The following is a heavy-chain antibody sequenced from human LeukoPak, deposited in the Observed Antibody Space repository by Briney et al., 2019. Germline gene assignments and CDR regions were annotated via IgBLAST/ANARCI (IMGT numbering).Heavy chain of an antibody. CDR1: GYTFTSYA. CDR3: ARDGVSSGRFDY. V-gene: IGHV1-3*01. Sequence: ASVKVSCKASGYTFTSYAMHWVRQAPGQRLEWMGWINAGNGNTKYSQKFQGRVTITRDTSASTAYMELSGLRSEDTAVYYCARDGVSSGRFDYWGQGTLVTVSS. CDR2: INAGNGNT. J-gene: IGHJ4*02. D-gene: IGHD6-25*01.